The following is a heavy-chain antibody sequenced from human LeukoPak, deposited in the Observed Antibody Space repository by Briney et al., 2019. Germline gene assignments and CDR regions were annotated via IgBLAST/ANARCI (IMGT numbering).Heavy chain of an antibody. D-gene: IGHD5-12*01. CDR2: INPKSGGT. CDR1: GYTFTDYY. V-gene: IGHV1-2*02. Sequence: ASVKVSCKASGYTFTDYYIHWVRQAPGEGLEWMGWINPKSGGTNYAQKFQGRVTMTRDTSITTAYMELSRLRSDDTAVYYCARQWLRSLRYYMDVWGKGTTATVSS. J-gene: IGHJ6*03. CDR3: ARQWLRSLRYYMDV.